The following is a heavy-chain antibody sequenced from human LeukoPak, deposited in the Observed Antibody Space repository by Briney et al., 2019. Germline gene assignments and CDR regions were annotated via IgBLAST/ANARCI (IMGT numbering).Heavy chain of an antibody. V-gene: IGHV3-23*01. CDR2: ISGSGGST. D-gene: IGHD6-13*01. Sequence: GGSLRLSCVASGFAFNTYVMSWVRQAPGKGLEWVSAISGSGGSTYYADSVKGRFTISRDNSKNTLYLQMNSLRAEDTAVYYCAKAIYSSSRMVVWGQGTTVTVSS. CDR3: AKAIYSSSRMVV. CDR1: GFAFNTYV. J-gene: IGHJ6*02.